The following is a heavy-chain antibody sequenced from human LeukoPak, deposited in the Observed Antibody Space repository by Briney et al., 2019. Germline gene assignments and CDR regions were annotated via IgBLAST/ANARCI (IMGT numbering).Heavy chain of an antibody. D-gene: IGHD1-7*01. Sequence: ASVKVSCKASGYTLTSYFIHRVRQAPGQGLEWMGIINPSGGSTSYAQKFQGRVTMTRDTSTSTVYMELSSLRSEDTAVYYCARDQDWNYAFDIWGQGTMVTVSS. J-gene: IGHJ3*02. CDR1: GYTLTSYF. V-gene: IGHV1-46*01. CDR3: ARDQDWNYAFDI. CDR2: INPSGGST.